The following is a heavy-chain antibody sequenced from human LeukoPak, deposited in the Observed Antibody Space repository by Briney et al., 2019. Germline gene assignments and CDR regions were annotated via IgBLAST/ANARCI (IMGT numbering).Heavy chain of an antibody. CDR1: GGSFSGYY. J-gene: IGHJ3*02. D-gene: IGHD3-10*01. V-gene: IGHV4-59*01. Sequence: SETLSLTCAVYGGSFSGYYWSWIRQPPGKGLEWIGYIYYSGSTNYNPSLKSRVTISVDTSKNQFSLKLSSVTAADTAVYYCASLYYYGSGSDIWGQGTMVTVSS. CDR3: ASLYYYGSGSDI. CDR2: IYYSGST.